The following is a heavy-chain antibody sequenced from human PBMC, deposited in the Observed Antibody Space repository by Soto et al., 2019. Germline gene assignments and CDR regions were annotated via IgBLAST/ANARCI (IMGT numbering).Heavy chain of an antibody. D-gene: IGHD6-6*01. Sequence: LSLTCAASGFTFSSYAMSWVRQAPGKGLECVSGISGSGGSTYYADSVKGRFTISRDNSKNTLYLQMNSLRAEDTAVYYCAKFIRDSSSSQFDYWGQGTLVTVSS. CDR2: ISGSGGST. J-gene: IGHJ4*02. CDR3: AKFIRDSSSSQFDY. CDR1: GFTFSSYA. V-gene: IGHV3-23*01.